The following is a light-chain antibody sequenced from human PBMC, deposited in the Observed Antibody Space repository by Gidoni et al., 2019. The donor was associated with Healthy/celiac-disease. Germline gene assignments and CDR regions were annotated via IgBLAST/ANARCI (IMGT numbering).Light chain of an antibody. J-gene: IGKJ4*01. Sequence: VMTQSPDSLAVSLGERATINCKSSQSVLYSSNNKNYLAWYQQKPGQPPKLLIYWASTRESGVPDRFSGSGSGTDFTLTISSLQAEDVAVYYCQQYYSTPLTFGGGTKVEIK. CDR3: QQYYSTPLT. CDR2: WAS. V-gene: IGKV4-1*01. CDR1: QSVLYSSNNKNY.